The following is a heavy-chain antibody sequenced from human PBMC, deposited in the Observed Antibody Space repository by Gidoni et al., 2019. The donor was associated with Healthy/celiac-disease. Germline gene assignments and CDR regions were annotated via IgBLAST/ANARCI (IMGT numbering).Heavy chain of an antibody. CDR3: ASLYSGSYGRYYFDY. Sequence: QLQLQESGPGLVKPSETLSLTCTVSGGSISSSSYYWGWIRQPPGKGLEWIGSIYYSGSTYYNPSLKSRVTISVDTSKNQFSLKLSSVTAADTAVYYCASLYSGSYGRYYFDYWGQGTLVTVSS. D-gene: IGHD1-26*01. V-gene: IGHV4-39*07. J-gene: IGHJ4*02. CDR2: IYYSGST. CDR1: GGSISSSSYY.